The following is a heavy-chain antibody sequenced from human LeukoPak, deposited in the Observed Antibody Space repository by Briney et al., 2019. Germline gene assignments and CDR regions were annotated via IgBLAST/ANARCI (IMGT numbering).Heavy chain of an antibody. D-gene: IGHD3-10*02. J-gene: IGHJ6*04. CDR2: IKEDGSDK. CDR3: AELGITMIGGV. Sequence: PGGSLRLSCAASGFTFSRYWMTWVRQAPGKGLEWVAHIKEDGSDKYYVDSVKGRFTISRDNAKNSLYLQMNSLRAEDTAVYYCAELGITMIGGVWGKGTTVTISS. CDR1: GFTFSRYW. V-gene: IGHV3-7*01.